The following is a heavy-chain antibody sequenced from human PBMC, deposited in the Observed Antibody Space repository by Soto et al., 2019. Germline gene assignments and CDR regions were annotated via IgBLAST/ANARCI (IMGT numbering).Heavy chain of an antibody. CDR1: GYTFTGYY. Sequence: ASVKVSCKASGYTFTGYYMHWVRQAPGQGLEWMGWINPNSGGTNYAQKFQGRVTMTRDTSISTAYMELSRLRSDDTAVYYCARDAVGAIGMDVFDIWGQGTMVPVSS. J-gene: IGHJ3*02. D-gene: IGHD1-26*01. V-gene: IGHV1-2*02. CDR3: ARDAVGAIGMDVFDI. CDR2: INPNSGGT.